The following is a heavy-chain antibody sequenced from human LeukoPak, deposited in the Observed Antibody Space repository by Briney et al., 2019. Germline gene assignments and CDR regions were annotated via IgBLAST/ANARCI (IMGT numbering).Heavy chain of an antibody. CDR3: ATEPPLGDTSSYYFNY. V-gene: IGHV4-34*01. CDR2: INHSGST. Sequence: SETLSLTCAVYGGSFSGYYWSWIRQPPGKGLEWIGEINHSGSTNYNPSLKSRVTISVDTSKNQFSLKLSSVTAADTAVYYCATEPPLGDTSSYYFNYWGQGTVVTVSS. D-gene: IGHD3-22*01. CDR1: GGSFSGYY. J-gene: IGHJ4*02.